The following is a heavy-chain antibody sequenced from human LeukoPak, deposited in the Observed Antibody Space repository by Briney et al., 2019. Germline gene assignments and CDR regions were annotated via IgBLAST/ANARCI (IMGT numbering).Heavy chain of an antibody. CDR1: GYTFADYN. D-gene: IGHD6-19*01. Sequence: ASVKVSCRASGYTFADYNMHWVRQAPGQGLDWMGWITPNSGATNYAQRFQGRVTMTKDTSIRTAYLELSRLTSDDTAVYYCARDRVEQGGWYGDAFDIWGQGTMVTVSS. V-gene: IGHV1-2*02. CDR3: ARDRVEQGGWYGDAFDI. CDR2: ITPNSGAT. J-gene: IGHJ3*02.